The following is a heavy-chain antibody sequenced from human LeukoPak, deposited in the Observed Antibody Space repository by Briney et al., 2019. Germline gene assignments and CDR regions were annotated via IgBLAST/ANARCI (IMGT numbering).Heavy chain of an antibody. Sequence: SETLSLTCTVSGGSISSSSYYWGWIRQPPGKGLERIGSIYYSGSTYYNPSLKSRVTISVDTSKNQFSLNLSSVTAADTAVYYCARLYYDSSGYYQICYFDYWGQGTLVTVSS. CDR1: GGSISSSSYY. J-gene: IGHJ4*02. D-gene: IGHD3-22*01. CDR2: IYYSGST. V-gene: IGHV4-39*01. CDR3: ARLYYDSSGYYQICYFDY.